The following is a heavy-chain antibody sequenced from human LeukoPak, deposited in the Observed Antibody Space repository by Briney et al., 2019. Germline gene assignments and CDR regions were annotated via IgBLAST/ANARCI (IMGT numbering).Heavy chain of an antibody. Sequence: SVKVSCKASGGTFSSYAISWVRQAPGQGLEWMGRIIPIFGTANYAQKFQGRVTITTDESTSTAYMELSSLRSEDTAVYYCARGIDKQYGHFDLWGRGTLVTVSS. CDR2: IIPIFGTA. J-gene: IGHJ2*01. CDR3: ARGIDKQYGHFDL. D-gene: IGHD6-13*01. V-gene: IGHV1-69*05. CDR1: GGTFSSYA.